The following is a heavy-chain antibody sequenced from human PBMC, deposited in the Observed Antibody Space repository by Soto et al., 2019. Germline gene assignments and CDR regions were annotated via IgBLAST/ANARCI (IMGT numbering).Heavy chain of an antibody. Sequence: GGSLRLSCAASGFTFSSYAMHWVRQAPGKGLEWVAVISYDGSNKYYADSVKGRFTISRDNSKNTLYLQMNSLRAEDMAVYYCARDFRWGINYYYYGMDVWGQGTTVTVSS. CDR2: ISYDGSNK. D-gene: IGHD7-27*01. V-gene: IGHV3-30-3*01. J-gene: IGHJ6*02. CDR1: GFTFSSYA. CDR3: ARDFRWGINYYYYGMDV.